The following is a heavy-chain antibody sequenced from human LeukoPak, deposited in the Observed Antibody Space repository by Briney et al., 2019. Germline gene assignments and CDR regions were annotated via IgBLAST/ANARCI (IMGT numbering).Heavy chain of an antibody. CDR3: ARDVGYSYDDFDY. CDR1: GFSFNNYW. Sequence: TGGSLRLSCAASGFSFNNYWMHWVRQAPGKGLMWVSRINSDGSSTSYADSVKGRFTISRDNAKSTLYLQMNSLRAEDTAVCYCARDVGYSYDDFDYWGQGTLVTVSS. CDR2: INSDGSST. D-gene: IGHD5-18*01. V-gene: IGHV3-74*01. J-gene: IGHJ4*02.